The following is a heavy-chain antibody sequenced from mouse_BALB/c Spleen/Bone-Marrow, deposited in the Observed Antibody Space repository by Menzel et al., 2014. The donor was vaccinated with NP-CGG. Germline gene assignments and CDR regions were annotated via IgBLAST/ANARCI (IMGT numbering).Heavy chain of an antibody. CDR1: GYTFTDYK. CDR3: PIADY. Sequence: QVHVKQSGAELVRPGTSVTLSCKASGYTFTDYKMHWVKQTPVHGLEWIGLIDPETGGTAYNQKFKGKATLTADKSSSTAYMDLRGLPSEESAVYYCPIADYWGQGTLVDVSA. J-gene: IGHJ3*01. CDR2: IDPETGGT. V-gene: IGHV1-15*01.